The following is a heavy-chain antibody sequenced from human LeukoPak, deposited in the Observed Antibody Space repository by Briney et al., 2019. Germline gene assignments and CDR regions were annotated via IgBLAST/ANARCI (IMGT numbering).Heavy chain of an antibody. CDR3: ARDRVVVVPAAAGDYYYYYMDV. CDR1: GFTFRSYG. CDR2: IWFDGSNK. Sequence: GRSLRLSCAASGFTFRSYGMHGVRQAAGKGLEWVAVIWFDGSNKYYADSVKGRFTISRDNSKNTLYLQMNSLRAEDTAVYYCARDRVVVVPAAAGDYYYYYMDVWGKGTTVTVSS. V-gene: IGHV3-33*01. D-gene: IGHD2-2*01. J-gene: IGHJ6*03.